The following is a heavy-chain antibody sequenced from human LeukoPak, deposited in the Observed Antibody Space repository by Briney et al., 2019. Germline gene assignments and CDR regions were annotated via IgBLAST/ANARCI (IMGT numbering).Heavy chain of an antibody. J-gene: IGHJ4*02. D-gene: IGHD3-10*01. Sequence: PGGSLRLSCAASGFTFSSYAMSWVRQAPGKGLEWVSAISGSGGSTYYADSVKGRFTISRDNSKNTLYLQMNSLRAEDTAVYYCAKAWEGVVRGVILAYFDYWGQGTLVTVSS. CDR1: GFTFSSYA. CDR2: ISGSGGST. CDR3: AKAWEGVVRGVILAYFDY. V-gene: IGHV3-23*01.